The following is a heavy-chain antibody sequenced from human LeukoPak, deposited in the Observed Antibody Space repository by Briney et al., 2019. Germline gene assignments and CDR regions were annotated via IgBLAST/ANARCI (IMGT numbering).Heavy chain of an antibody. V-gene: IGHV4-59*08. Sequence: SETLSLTCTVSGGSISSYYWSWIRQPPGKGLEWIGYIYDSGSTNYNPSLKSRVTISLDTSKNQFSLKLSSVTAADTAVYYCARRYRLGRGGDALDLWGQGTMVTVSS. J-gene: IGHJ3*01. CDR3: ARRYRLGRGGDALDL. D-gene: IGHD3-16*02. CDR1: GGSISSYY. CDR2: IYDSGST.